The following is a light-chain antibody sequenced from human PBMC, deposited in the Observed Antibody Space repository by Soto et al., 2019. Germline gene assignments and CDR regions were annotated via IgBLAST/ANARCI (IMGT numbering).Light chain of an antibody. CDR2: AAS. CDR3: QQFGNSPQT. J-gene: IGKJ1*01. CDR1: QSVNSNY. V-gene: IGKV3-20*01. Sequence: EIVLTQSPGTLSLSAGERATLSCRASQSVNSNYFAWYQQKPGQAPRLLIYAASSRATGIPDRFSGSGSGRDFTLTINRLEPEDCAVYYCQQFGNSPQTFGQGTKVEIK.